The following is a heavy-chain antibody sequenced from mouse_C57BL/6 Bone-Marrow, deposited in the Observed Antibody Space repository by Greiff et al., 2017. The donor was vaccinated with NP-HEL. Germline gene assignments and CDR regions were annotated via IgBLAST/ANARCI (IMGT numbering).Heavy chain of an antibody. D-gene: IGHD3-2*02. J-gene: IGHJ3*01. CDR2: IYPRSGNT. CDR3: ARQTAQATRGFAY. V-gene: IGHV1-81*01. CDR1: GYTFTSYG. Sequence: VQLQQSGAELARPGASVKLSCKASGYTFTSYGISWVKQGTGQGLEWIGEIYPRSGNTYYNEKFKGKATLTADKSSSTAYMELRSLTSEDSAVYFCARQTAQATRGFAYWGQGTLVTVSA.